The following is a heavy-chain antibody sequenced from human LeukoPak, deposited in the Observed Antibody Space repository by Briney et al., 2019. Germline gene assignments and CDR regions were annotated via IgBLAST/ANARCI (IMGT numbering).Heavy chain of an antibody. Sequence: GGSLRLSCATSGFTFSNSDMNWVRQAPGKGLEWVSSITTTSSYIYYVDSVRGRFTISRDNAKNSLYLQMNGLTAEDTAVYYCAGSPHQNSPMGWGQGTLVTVSS. CDR1: GFTFSNSD. J-gene: IGHJ4*02. V-gene: IGHV3-21*01. D-gene: IGHD3-10*01. CDR2: ITTTSSYI. CDR3: AGSPHQNSPMG.